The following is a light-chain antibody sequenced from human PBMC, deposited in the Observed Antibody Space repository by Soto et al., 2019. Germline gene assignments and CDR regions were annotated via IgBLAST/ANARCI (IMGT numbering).Light chain of an antibody. CDR1: QSISTW. J-gene: IGKJ3*01. V-gene: IGKV1-5*03. CDR2: KAS. CDR3: QQYDSSIFT. Sequence: DIQMTQSPSTLSASVGDRVTITCRASQSISTWLAWFQQKPGKAPKLLIYKASTLERGVPSRFSGSGSGTEFTLTISSLQLDDFATYYCQQYDSSIFTFGPGTKVDIK.